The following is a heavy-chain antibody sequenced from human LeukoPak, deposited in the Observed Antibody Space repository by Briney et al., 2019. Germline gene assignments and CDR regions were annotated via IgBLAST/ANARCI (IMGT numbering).Heavy chain of an antibody. Sequence: ASVKVSCKASGYTFTTYGISWVRQAPGQGLEWMGWISAYNGNTDYPQKVQGRVTMTTDTSTGTAYMELRSLRSDDTAVYYCARAAWNSYMDVWGKGTTVTVSS. CDR1: GYTFTTYG. CDR2: ISAYNGNT. J-gene: IGHJ6*03. V-gene: IGHV1-18*01. CDR3: ARAAWNSYMDV.